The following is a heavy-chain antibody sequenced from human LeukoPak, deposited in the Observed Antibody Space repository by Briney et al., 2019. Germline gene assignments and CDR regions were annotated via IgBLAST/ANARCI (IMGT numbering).Heavy chain of an antibody. D-gene: IGHD3-10*01. CDR1: GGSISSGDYY. J-gene: IGHJ5*02. Sequence: SETLSLTCTVSGGSISSGDYYRSWIRQPPGKGLEWIGYIYYSGSTYYNPSLKSRVTISVDTSKNQFSLKLSSVTAADTAVYYCARAGLMVRGLIFDPWGQGTLVTVSS. V-gene: IGHV4-30-4*01. CDR2: IYYSGST. CDR3: ARAGLMVRGLIFDP.